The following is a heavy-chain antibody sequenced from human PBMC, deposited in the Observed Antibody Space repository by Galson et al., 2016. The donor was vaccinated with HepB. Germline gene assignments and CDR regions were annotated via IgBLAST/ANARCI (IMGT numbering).Heavy chain of an antibody. CDR3: AKAARPDLAFYGLDV. Sequence: LEWVSSISSNRRYINYVDSVRGRFTISRDNAKNSLFLQMNTLGAEDTAVYYCAKAARPDLAFYGLDVWGQGTTVTVSS. J-gene: IGHJ6*02. V-gene: IGHV3-21*01. CDR2: ISSNRRYI. D-gene: IGHD6-6*01.